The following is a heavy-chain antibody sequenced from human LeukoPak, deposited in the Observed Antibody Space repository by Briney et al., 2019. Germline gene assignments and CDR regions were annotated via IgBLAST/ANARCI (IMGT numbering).Heavy chain of an antibody. CDR2: MHSSGIT. J-gene: IGHJ1*01. V-gene: IGHV4-59*01. Sequence: SETLSLTCTVSGGSISSYYWSWIRQPPGKGLEWIGYMHSSGITSNNPSLKSRVTMSVDMSKNQFSLRPNSVTAADTAVYYCARGYKSDWGLQYFQYWGQGTLVTVSS. CDR1: GGSISSYY. D-gene: IGHD6-19*01. CDR3: ARGYKSDWGLQYFQY.